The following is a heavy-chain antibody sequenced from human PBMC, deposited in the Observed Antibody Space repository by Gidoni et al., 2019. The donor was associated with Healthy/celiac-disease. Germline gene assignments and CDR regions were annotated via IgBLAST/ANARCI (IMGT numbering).Heavy chain of an antibody. Sequence: EVQLVESGGGLIQPGGSLRLSCAASGFTVSSNYMSWVRQAPGKGLEWVSVIYSGGSTYYADSVKGRFTISRDNSKNTLYLQMNSLRAEDTAVYYCARVRRGYSYDSDAFDIWGQGTMVTVSS. CDR2: IYSGGST. CDR3: ARVRRGYSYDSDAFDI. D-gene: IGHD5-18*01. CDR1: GFTVSSNY. V-gene: IGHV3-53*01. J-gene: IGHJ3*02.